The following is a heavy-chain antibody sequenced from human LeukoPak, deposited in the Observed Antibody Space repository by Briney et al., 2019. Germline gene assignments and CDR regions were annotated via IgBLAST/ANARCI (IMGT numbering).Heavy chain of an antibody. CDR1: GFTISNYG. D-gene: IGHD2-21*02. CDR2: ISYDSEGN. J-gene: IGHJ6*03. CDR3: AIDQYFVTGYYSHMDV. Sequence: GGSLRLSCVTSGFTISNYGMHWVRQLPGKGLEWGAVISYDSEGNYHVDSVKGRFTISRDDSKNTLYLQMNSLRVEDTAVYYCAIDQYFVTGYYSHMDVWGKGTTVTISS. V-gene: IGHV3-33*05.